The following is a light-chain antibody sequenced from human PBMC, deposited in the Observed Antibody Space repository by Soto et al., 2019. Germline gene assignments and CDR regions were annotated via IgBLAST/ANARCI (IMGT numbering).Light chain of an antibody. J-gene: IGLJ2*01. CDR2: DVS. CDR1: SSDVGGYNY. Sequence: QSALTQPASVSGSPGQSITISCTGTSSDVGGYNYVSWYQQHPGKAPKLMIYDVSNRPSGVSNRFSGSKSGNXXXXTISGLQAEDEADYYCSSYTSSSTVVFGG. CDR3: SSYTSSSTVV. V-gene: IGLV2-14*01.